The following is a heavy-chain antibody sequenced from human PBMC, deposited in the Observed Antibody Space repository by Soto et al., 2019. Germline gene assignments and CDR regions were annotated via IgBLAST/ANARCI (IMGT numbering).Heavy chain of an antibody. Sequence: GASVKVSCKASGGTFSSYAISWVRQAPGQGLEWMGGIIPIFGTANYAQKFQGRVTITADKSTSTAYMELSSLRSEDTAVYYCARDLADSSGWYRTFDYWGQGTLVTVS. D-gene: IGHD6-19*01. CDR1: GGTFSSYA. V-gene: IGHV1-69*06. CDR3: ARDLADSSGWYRTFDY. J-gene: IGHJ4*02. CDR2: IIPIFGTA.